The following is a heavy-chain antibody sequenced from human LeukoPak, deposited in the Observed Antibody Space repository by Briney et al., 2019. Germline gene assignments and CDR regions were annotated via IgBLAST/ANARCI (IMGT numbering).Heavy chain of an antibody. CDR1: GYTFTSYG. CDR3: ARDGRITMVRGGRFDP. Sequence: ASVKVSCKASGYTFTSYGISWVRQAPGQRLEWMGWINAGNGNTKYSQKFQGRVTITRDTSASTAYMELSSLRSEDTAVYYCARDGRITMVRGGRFDPWGQGTLVTDSS. CDR2: INAGNGNT. D-gene: IGHD3-10*01. J-gene: IGHJ5*02. V-gene: IGHV1-3*01.